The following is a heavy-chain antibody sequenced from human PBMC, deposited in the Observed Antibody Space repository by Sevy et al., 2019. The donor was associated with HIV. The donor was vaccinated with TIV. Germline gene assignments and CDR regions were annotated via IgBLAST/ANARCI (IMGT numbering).Heavy chain of an antibody. CDR1: GGSISSSSYY. CDR3: ARSRGYSDGLQDYYYGMDV. CDR2: IYYSGST. J-gene: IGHJ6*02. Sequence: SETLSLTCTVSGGSISSSSYYWGWIRQPPGKGLEWIGSIYYSGSTYYNPSLKSRVTISVDTSKNQFSLRLSSVTAADTAVYYCARSRGYSDGLQDYYYGMDVWGQGTTVTVSS. V-gene: IGHV4-39*01. D-gene: IGHD5-18*01.